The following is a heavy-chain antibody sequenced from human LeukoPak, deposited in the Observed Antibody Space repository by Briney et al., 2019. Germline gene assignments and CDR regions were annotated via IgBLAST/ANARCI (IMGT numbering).Heavy chain of an antibody. J-gene: IGHJ6*02. CDR1: GGSISSYY. D-gene: IGHD3-22*01. Sequence: SETLSPTCTVSGGSISSYYWSWIRQPPGKGLEWIGYIYYSGSTNYNPSLKSRVTISVDTSKNQFSLKLSSVTAADTAVYYCARYYYDSSGYYLPYYYYYGMDVWGQGTTVTVSS. V-gene: IGHV4-59*01. CDR2: IYYSGST. CDR3: ARYYYDSSGYYLPYYYYYGMDV.